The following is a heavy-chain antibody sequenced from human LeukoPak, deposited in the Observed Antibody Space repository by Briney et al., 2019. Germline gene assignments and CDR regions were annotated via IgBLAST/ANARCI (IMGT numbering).Heavy chain of an antibody. V-gene: IGHV3-48*03. CDR2: IRGSGSTI. J-gene: IGHJ4*02. D-gene: IGHD2-15*01. CDR1: GFTFSSYE. Sequence: RGSLRLSCAASGFTFSSYEMNWVRQAPGKGLEWDSYIRGSGSTIYHADSVQGRFTISRDNAKNSLYLQMNTLGAADTGVYYCAPGDCSGGRCLDWGQGALVAVSS. CDR3: APGDCSGGRCLD.